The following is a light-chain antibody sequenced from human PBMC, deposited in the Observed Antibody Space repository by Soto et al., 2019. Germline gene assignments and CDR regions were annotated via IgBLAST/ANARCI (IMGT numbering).Light chain of an antibody. J-gene: IGLJ1*01. Sequence: QAVVTQPPSTSGTPGQRVTISCSGSSSNIGSNTVNWYQHLPGTAPKLLIYSNNQRPSGVPERFSGSKSGTSASLAVSGLQSEDEADYYCAAWDGSLSGYVFGTGTKLTVL. V-gene: IGLV1-44*01. CDR3: AAWDGSLSGYV. CDR1: SSNIGSNT. CDR2: SNN.